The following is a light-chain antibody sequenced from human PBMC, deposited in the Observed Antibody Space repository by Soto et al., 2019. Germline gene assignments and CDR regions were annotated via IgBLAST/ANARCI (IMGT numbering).Light chain of an antibody. V-gene: IGLV2-8*01. J-gene: IGLJ2*01. Sequence: QSALTQPPSASGSPGQSVTISCTGTSSDVGAYNYVSWYQQEPGKAPKLMIYAVNKRPSGVPDRFSGSKSGNTASLTVSGLRAADEAHYFCSSYAGGNNIMVFGGGTKLTVL. CDR1: SSDVGAYNY. CDR3: SSYAGGNNIMV. CDR2: AVN.